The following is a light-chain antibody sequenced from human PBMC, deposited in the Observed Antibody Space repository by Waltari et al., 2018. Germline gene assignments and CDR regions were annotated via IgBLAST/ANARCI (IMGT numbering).Light chain of an antibody. CDR3: DSKSSSSPHV. CDR1: SSEIGNYNY. CDR2: DVS. Sequence: QSALTQPASVSGSPGQSITVSCTGTSSEIGNYNYVSWYQQQPGQAPKLMIYDVSNLASGVANLFSVADSVNTASLTISGLHAEDEADYYCDSKSSSSPHVFGTGTKVTVL. J-gene: IGLJ1*01. V-gene: IGLV2-14*03.